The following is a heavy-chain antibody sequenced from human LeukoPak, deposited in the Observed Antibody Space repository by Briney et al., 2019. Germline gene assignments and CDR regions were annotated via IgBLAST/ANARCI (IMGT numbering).Heavy chain of an antibody. Sequence: SETLSLTCTVSGGSISGSSYYWGWIRQPPGKGLEWIGSIYYSGSTYYNPSLKSRVTISVDTSKNQFSLKLSSVTAADTAVYYCARQTFPYYDFWSGYYGYFDYWGQGTLVTVSS. J-gene: IGHJ4*02. CDR1: GGSISGSSYY. CDR3: ARQTFPYYDFWSGYYGYFDY. V-gene: IGHV4-39*01. D-gene: IGHD3-3*01. CDR2: IYYSGST.